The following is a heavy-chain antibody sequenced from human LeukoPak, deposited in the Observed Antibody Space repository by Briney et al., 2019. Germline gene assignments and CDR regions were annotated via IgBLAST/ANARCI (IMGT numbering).Heavy chain of an antibody. CDR1: GFTFINYP. J-gene: IGHJ6*02. CDR2: ISGGGGNT. V-gene: IGHV3-23*01. Sequence: GGSLRLSCAASGFTFINYPMRWVRQAPGKGLEWVSSISGGGGNTYYADSVKGRFTISRDNSKNTLYLQMNSLRAEDTAVYYCARVLYSSVYYYAMDVWGQGTTVTVSS. D-gene: IGHD5-18*01. CDR3: ARVLYSSVYYYAMDV.